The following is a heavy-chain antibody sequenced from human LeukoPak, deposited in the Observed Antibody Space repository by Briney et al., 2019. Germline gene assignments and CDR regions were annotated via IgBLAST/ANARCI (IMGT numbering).Heavy chain of an antibody. CDR2: IIPILGIA. CDR3: AGSYSGYDLDYFDY. V-gene: IGHV1-69*04. CDR1: GGTFSSYA. Sequence: SVKVSCKASGGTFSSYAISWVRQAPGQGLEWMGGIIPILGIANYAQKFQGRVTITADKSTSTAYMELSSLRSEDTAVYYCAGSYSGYDLDYFDYWGQGTLVTVSS. J-gene: IGHJ4*02. D-gene: IGHD5-12*01.